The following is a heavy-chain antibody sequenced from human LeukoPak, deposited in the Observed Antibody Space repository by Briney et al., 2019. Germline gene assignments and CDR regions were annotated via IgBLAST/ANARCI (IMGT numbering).Heavy chain of an antibody. CDR2: IHSGGDT. V-gene: IGHV3-53*01. D-gene: IGHD1-26*01. J-gene: IGHJ4*02. Sequence: GGSLRLSCTASGFTVSSNYMSWVRLPPGKGLKWVSVIHSGGDTYYADSVKGRFTISRDTSKNTLYLQVNSLRAEDTALYYCTTRSGSYYYWGQGTLVTVFS. CDR3: TTRSGSYYY. CDR1: GFTVSSNY.